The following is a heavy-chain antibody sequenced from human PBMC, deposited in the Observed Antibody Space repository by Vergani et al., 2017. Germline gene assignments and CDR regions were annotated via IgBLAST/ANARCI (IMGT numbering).Heavy chain of an antibody. CDR1: DSSIMTNPY. V-gene: IGHV4-38-2*01. CDR2: IHHSGDT. CDR3: ARHRGSGGFFPSSYFYGMDV. D-gene: IGHD3-10*01. Sequence: QVQLQESGPGLVKPSETPTLTCDVSDSSIMTNPYWGWFRQSPGKGLVWIGCIHHSGDTHYNSSLKSRVSISIVSSSKFSLSLTSVTAADTAIYYCARHRGSGGFFPSSYFYGMDVWGHGTTVTVSS. J-gene: IGHJ6*02.